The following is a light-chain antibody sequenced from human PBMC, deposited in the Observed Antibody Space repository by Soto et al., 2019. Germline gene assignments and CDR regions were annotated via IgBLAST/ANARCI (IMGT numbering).Light chain of an antibody. J-gene: IGKJ1*01. CDR2: DTS. Sequence: TKSPATLSATPGERDTLSCRASQGVGSNLAWYQQKSGQAPRLLIYDTSTRATGIPARFSASGSGTEFTLTIRSLQSEDFAIYYCQQYSHWPPETFGQGTKVDI. V-gene: IGKV3-15*01. CDR3: QQYSHWPPET. CDR1: QGVGSN.